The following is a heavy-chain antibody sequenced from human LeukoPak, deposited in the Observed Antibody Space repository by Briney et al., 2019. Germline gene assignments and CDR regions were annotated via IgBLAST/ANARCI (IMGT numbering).Heavy chain of an antibody. V-gene: IGHV3-48*04. D-gene: IGHD4-17*01. CDR1: GFTFSSYS. CDR3: AREYDGDYPLFDY. CDR2: ISSSSSTI. J-gene: IGHJ4*02. Sequence: GGSLRLSCAASGFTFSSYSMNWVRQAPGKGLEWVSYISSSSSTIYYADSVKGRFTISRDNAKNSLYLQMNSLRAEDTAVYYCAREYDGDYPLFDYWGQGTLVTVSS.